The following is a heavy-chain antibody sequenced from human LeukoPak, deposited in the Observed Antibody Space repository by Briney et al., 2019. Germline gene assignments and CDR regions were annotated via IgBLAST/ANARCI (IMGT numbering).Heavy chain of an antibody. CDR2: NWSGGST. CDR1: GFTVSSNY. J-gene: IGHJ4*02. D-gene: IGHD6-13*01. V-gene: IGHV3-66*01. Sequence: GGSLRLSCTASGFTVSSNYFSWVRQAPGKGLEWVSVNWSGGSTNHADSVKGRFTISRDNSKNTVYLQMNSLKAEDTAVYYCARGVTAAAPGYWGQGTLVTVSS. CDR3: ARGVTAAAPGY.